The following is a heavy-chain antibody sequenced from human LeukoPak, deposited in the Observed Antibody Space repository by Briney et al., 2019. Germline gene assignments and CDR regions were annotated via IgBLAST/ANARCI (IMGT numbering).Heavy chain of an antibody. Sequence: GGSLRLSCTASGFTFGDYAMSWVRQAPGKGLEWVGFIRSKAYGGTTEYAASVKGRFTISRDDSKNTLYLQMNSLKTEDTAVYYCTTRKQWLVGGFDYWGQGTLVTVSS. J-gene: IGHJ4*02. CDR3: TTRKQWLVGGFDY. D-gene: IGHD6-19*01. V-gene: IGHV3-49*04. CDR1: GFTFGDYA. CDR2: IRSKAYGGTT.